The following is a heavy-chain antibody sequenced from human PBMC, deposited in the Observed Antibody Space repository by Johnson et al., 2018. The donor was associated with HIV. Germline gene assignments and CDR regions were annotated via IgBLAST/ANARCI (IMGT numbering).Heavy chain of an antibody. CDR3: ARVRGGTGHGAFDI. J-gene: IGHJ3*02. CDR1: GLSFSNFG. CDR2: IRYDGSNK. Sequence: QEKLVESGGGVVQPGKSVTLSCVGSGLSFSNFGIHWVRQAPGKGPEWVACIRYDGSNKYYADSVKGRFTISRDNSKNTLYLQMNSLRTEATAVYYCARVRGGTGHGAFDIWGQGTMVTVSS. V-gene: IGHV3-30*02.